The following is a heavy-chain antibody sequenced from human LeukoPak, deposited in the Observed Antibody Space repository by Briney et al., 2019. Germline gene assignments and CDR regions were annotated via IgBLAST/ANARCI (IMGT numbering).Heavy chain of an antibody. J-gene: IGHJ6*03. V-gene: IGHV4-4*07. CDR3: ARDKYYGSGSYYPTNYYYYYMDV. CDR1: GGSISSYY. CDR2: IYTSGST. D-gene: IGHD3-10*01. Sequence: SETLSLTCTVSGGSISSYYWSWIRQPAGKGLEWIGRIYTSGSTNYNPSLKSRVTMSVDTSKNQFSLKLSSVTAADTAVYYCARDKYYGSGSYYPTNYYYYYMDVWGKGTTVTISS.